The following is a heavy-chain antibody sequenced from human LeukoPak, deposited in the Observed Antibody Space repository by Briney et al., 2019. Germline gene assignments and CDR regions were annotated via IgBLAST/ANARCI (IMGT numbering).Heavy chain of an antibody. CDR3: AKAPGGYYNDY. V-gene: IGHV3-23*01. Sequence: GGTLRLSCAASGFTFRSYGMSWVRQAPGKGLEWVSALGDSTYYADSVKGRFTISRDNSKNTLYLQMNSLRAEDTAIYYCAKAPGGYYNDYWGREPWSPSPQ. CDR2: LGDST. CDR1: GFTFRSYG. J-gene: IGHJ4*02. D-gene: IGHD3-3*01.